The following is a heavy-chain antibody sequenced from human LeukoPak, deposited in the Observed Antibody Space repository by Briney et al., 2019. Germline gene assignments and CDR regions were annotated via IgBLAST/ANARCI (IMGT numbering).Heavy chain of an antibody. CDR1: GFTFGSYA. J-gene: IGHJ4*02. CDR3: AKTTTGYSSGRYPAWPIDY. Sequence: GGSLRLSCAASGFTFGSYAVYWVRQAPGKGLEWVSGIFGSGGSAHYADSVKGRFTISRDNSKNTVYLQMDSLRAEDTATYYCAKTTTGYSSGRYPAWPIDYWGQGTLVTVSS. CDR2: IFGSGGSA. V-gene: IGHV3-23*01. D-gene: IGHD2-15*01.